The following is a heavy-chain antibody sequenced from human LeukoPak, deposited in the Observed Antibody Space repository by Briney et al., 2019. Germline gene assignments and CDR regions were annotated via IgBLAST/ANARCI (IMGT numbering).Heavy chain of an antibody. CDR1: GYTLTGLS. V-gene: IGHV1-24*01. CDR3: AVLPLAMPPQYYFDY. J-gene: IGHJ4*02. CDR2: FDPADGIT. D-gene: IGHD2-2*01. Sequence: AAVKVSCKVSGYTLTGLSIHWVRQAHGQGLELMGGFDPADGITIYAQKFKGRLTTTEDTSADTAYMELSSLTSEDTAIYYCAVLPLAMPPQYYFDYWGQGTLVTVSS.